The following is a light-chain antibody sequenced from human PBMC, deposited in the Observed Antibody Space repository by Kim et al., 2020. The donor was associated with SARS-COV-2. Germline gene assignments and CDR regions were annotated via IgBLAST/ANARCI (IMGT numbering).Light chain of an antibody. CDR3: QVWDSSSDHPV. CDR2: YDS. V-gene: IGLV3-21*04. J-gene: IGLJ3*02. CDR1: NMGSKS. Sequence: APGKTARITCGGNNMGSKSVHWYETKPGQAPVLVIYYDSDRPSGIPERFSGSNSGNTATLTISRVEAGDEADYYCQVWDSSSDHPVFGGGTQLTVL.